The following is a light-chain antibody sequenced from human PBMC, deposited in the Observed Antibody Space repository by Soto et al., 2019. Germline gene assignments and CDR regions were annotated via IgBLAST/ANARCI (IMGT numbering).Light chain of an antibody. J-gene: IGKJ4*01. CDR2: AAS. CDR1: QGISSG. V-gene: IGKV1-12*01. Sequence: DIQMTQSPSSVSASVGDRVTITCRASQGISSGLAWYQQKPGKAPKLLIYAASSLHSGVPSRFSGSGSGTDFTLTISRLQPEDFATYYCQQANSFQLTFGGGTKVEIK. CDR3: QQANSFQLT.